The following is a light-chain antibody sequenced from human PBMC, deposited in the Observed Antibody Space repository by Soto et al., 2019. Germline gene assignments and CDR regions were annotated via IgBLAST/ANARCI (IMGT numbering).Light chain of an antibody. V-gene: IGKV1-5*01. CDR2: DAS. J-gene: IGKJ1*01. CDR1: QHIHNW. CDR3: QHMRT. Sequence: DIQMTQSPSTLSAYIGDRVTITCRASQHIHNWIAWYQQKPGKAPKCLIYDASTLESGVPSRFSGSGFGTEFSLSIISLQPYDFGSYYCQHMRTFGQGTKVEMK.